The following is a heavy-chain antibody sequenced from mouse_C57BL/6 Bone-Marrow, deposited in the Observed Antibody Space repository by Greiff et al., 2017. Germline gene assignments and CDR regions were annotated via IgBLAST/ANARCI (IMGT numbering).Heavy chain of an antibody. CDR2: IDPSDSET. Sequence: QVQLQQPGAELVRPGSSVKLSCKASGYTFTSYWMHWVKQRPIQGLEWIGNIDPSDSETHYNQKFKDKATLTVDKSSSTAYMQLSSLTCEDSAVYYCAREWVYYRLDDWGQGTTLTVSS. J-gene: IGHJ2*01. CDR1: GYTFTSYW. CDR3: AREWVYYRLDD. D-gene: IGHD2-14*01. V-gene: IGHV1-52*01.